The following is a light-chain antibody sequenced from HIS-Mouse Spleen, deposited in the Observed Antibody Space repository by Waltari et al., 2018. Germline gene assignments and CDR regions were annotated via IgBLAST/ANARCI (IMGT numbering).Light chain of an antibody. CDR3: AAWDDSLNGVV. CDR2: SNN. V-gene: IGLV1-44*01. CDR1: SSNIGRNT. Sequence: QSVLTQPPSASGTPGQRVTISCSGSSSNIGRNTLNWYQQLPGTPPKHLIYSNNQRPSGVPDRFSGSKSGTSASLAISGLQSEDEADYYCAAWDDSLNGVVFGGGTKLTVL. J-gene: IGLJ2*01.